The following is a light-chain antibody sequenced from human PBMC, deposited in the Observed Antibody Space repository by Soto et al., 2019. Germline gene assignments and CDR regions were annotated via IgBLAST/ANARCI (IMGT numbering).Light chain of an antibody. CDR2: ATS. V-gene: IGKV1-39*01. CDR1: QSISRY. CDR3: QQSYRPLT. J-gene: IGKJ4*01. Sequence: DIQMTQSPSSLSAPVGDRVTITCRASQSISRYLNWYQQKAGKAPKLLIYATSSLQSGVPSRFSGSGSGTDFTLTSSSLQPEDFATYYCQQSYRPLTFGGGTKVEIK.